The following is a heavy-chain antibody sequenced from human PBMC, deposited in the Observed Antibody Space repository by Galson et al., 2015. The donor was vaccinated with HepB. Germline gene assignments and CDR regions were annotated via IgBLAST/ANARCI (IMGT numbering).Heavy chain of an antibody. CDR3: ARNPASYDYYNMDV. J-gene: IGHJ6*02. V-gene: IGHV3-48*01. CDR2: ISAGSTGR. Sequence: SLRLSCAASGFSFSSHSMCWVRQAPGKGLEWVAYISAGSTGRYYGASVKGRFTISRDNAKNSVYLHMNNLRAEDTAVYYCARNPASYDYYNMDVWGRGTTLTVSS. CDR1: GFSFSSHS.